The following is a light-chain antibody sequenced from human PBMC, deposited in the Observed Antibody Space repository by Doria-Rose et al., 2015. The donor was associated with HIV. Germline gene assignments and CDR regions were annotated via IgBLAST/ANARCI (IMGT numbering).Light chain of an antibody. J-gene: IGKJ5*01. CDR1: QRVKSSY. V-gene: IGKV3-20*01. Sequence: TQSPGTLSLSPGERATLSCRASQRVKSSYLAWYQQKPGQAPRLFIYDASTRCTGIPDSFSGSGSGADFTLPISRLEPEDVAVYYCQQYGTSRGTFGQGTRLEIK. CDR3: QQYGTSRGT. CDR2: DAS.